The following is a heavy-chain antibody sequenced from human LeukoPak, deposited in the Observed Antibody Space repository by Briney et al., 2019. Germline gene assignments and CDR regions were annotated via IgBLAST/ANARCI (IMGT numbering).Heavy chain of an antibody. J-gene: IGHJ4*02. V-gene: IGHV3-23*01. D-gene: IGHD3-22*01. Sequence: GGSLRLSCAASGFTFSSYAMSWVRQAPGKGLEWVSAISGSGGSTYCADSMKGRFTISRDNSKNTLYLQMNSLRAEDTAVYYCAETQSGHYSDSSGYYLDYWGQGTLVTVSS. CDR2: ISGSGGST. CDR3: AETQSGHYSDSSGYYLDY. CDR1: GFTFSSYA.